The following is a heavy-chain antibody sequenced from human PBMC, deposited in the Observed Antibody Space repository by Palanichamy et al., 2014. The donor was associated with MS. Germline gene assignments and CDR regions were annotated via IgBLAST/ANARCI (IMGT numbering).Heavy chain of an antibody. CDR2: IYYSGST. D-gene: IGHD3-16*01. J-gene: IGHJ4*02. Sequence: QLQLQESGPGLVKPSETLSLTCTVSGGSISSRNYYWGWIRQPPGKGLQWFGSIYYSGSTHYNPSLKSRVTMSVDTSNNQFSLKLSSVTAADTAVYYCARHRYYGLGSILGDFDYWGQGTLVTVSS. CDR1: GGSISSRNYY. V-gene: IGHV4-39*01. CDR3: ARHRYYGLGSILGDFDY.